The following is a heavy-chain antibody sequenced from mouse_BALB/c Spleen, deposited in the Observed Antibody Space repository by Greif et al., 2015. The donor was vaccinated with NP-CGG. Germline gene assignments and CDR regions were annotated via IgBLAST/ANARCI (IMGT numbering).Heavy chain of an antibody. Sequence: VQLQHSGPELVKPGASVKMSCKASGYTFTSYVMHWVKQKPGQGLEWIGYINPYNDGTKYNEKFKGKATLTSDKSSSTAYMELSSLTSEDSAVYYCARVGLRDAMDYWGQGTSVTVSS. J-gene: IGHJ4*01. CDR1: GYTFTSYV. CDR3: ARVGLRDAMDY. CDR2: INPYNDGT. D-gene: IGHD4-1*01. V-gene: IGHV1-14*01.